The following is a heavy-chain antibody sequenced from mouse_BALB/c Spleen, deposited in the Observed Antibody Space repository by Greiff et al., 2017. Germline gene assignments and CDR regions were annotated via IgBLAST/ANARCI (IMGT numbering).Heavy chain of an antibody. CDR1: GFTFSSYT. Sequence: EVKLMESGGDLVKPGGSLKLSCAASGFTFSSYTMSWVRQTPEQRLEWVATISIGGGNTYYPDSVKGRFTISRDNAKNNLYLQMSSLMSEDTALYYCAREGYGSLAMDYWGQGTSVTVSS. CDR2: ISIGGGNT. J-gene: IGHJ4*01. CDR3: AREGYGSLAMDY. V-gene: IGHV5-9*03. D-gene: IGHD2-1*01.